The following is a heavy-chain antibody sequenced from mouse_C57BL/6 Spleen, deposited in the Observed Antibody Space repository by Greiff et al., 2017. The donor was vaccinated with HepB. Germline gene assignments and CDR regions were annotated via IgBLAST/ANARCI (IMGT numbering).Heavy chain of an antibody. CDR2: IDPENGDT. CDR1: GFNIKDDY. V-gene: IGHV14-4*01. Sequence: EVQLQQSGAELVRPGASVKLSCTASGFNIKDDYMHWVKQRPEQGLEWIGWIDPENGDTEYASKFQGKATITADTSSNTAYLQLSSLTSEDTAVYYCTTPSGSSYNFDYWGQGTTLTVSS. J-gene: IGHJ2*01. D-gene: IGHD1-1*01. CDR3: TTPSGSSYNFDY.